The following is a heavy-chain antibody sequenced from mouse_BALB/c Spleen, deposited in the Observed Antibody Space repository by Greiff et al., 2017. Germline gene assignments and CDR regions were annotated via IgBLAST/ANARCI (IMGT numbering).Heavy chain of an antibody. CDR1: GYTFSSYW. J-gene: IGHJ3*01. Sequence: VMLVESGAELMKPGASVKISCKATGYTFSSYWIEWVKQRPGHGLEWIGEILPGSGSTNYNEKFKGKATFTADTSSNTAYMQLSSLTSEDSAVYYCAREGLRRAFAYWGQGTLVTVSA. CDR2: ILPGSGST. V-gene: IGHV1-9*01. CDR3: AREGLRRAFAY. D-gene: IGHD2-2*01.